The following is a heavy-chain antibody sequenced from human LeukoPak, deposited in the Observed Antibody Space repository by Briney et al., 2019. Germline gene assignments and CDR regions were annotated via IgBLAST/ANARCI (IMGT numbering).Heavy chain of an antibody. V-gene: IGHV3-9*03. CDR1: GFTFDDYV. D-gene: IGHD2-2*01. J-gene: IGHJ4*02. CDR3: AKGSCSSTNCYLSDY. CDR2: ISWNSGSI. Sequence: PGGSLRLSCAASGFTFDDYVMHWVRQAPGKGLEWVSGISWNSGSIGYADSVKGRFTISRDNAKNSLYLQMNSLIPEDMALYYCAKGSCSSTNCYLSDYWGQGTLVTVSS.